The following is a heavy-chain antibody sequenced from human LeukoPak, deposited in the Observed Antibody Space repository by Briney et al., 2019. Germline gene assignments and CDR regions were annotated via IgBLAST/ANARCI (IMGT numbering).Heavy chain of an antibody. J-gene: IGHJ1*01. CDR1: GYSFTSYW. V-gene: IGHV5-10-1*01. CDR2: IDPSDSNT. Sequence: GESLMISCKGSGYSFTSYWISWVRQMPGKGLEWMGNIDPSDSNTNYSPSFQGHVTISADKSISTAYLQWSSLKASDTAMYYCAREVTVEYFRHWGQGTLVIVSS. D-gene: IGHD4-17*01. CDR3: AREVTVEYFRH.